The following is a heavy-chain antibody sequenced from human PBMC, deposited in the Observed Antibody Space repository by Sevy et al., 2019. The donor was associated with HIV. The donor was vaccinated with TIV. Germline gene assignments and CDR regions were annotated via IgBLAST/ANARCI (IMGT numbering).Heavy chain of an antibody. J-gene: IGHJ6*02. V-gene: IGHV3-11*01. CDR1: GFTFSNSY. CDR3: ARDLVVIYGSGNYSNYGMDI. CDR2: ISSRGSTI. D-gene: IGHD3-10*01. Sequence: GGSLRLYCEASGFTFSNSYMSWVRQSPGKGLECVSYISSRGSTIYYAESVKGRFTISRDNAKNSLYLQMNGLRDDDTAVYYCARDLVVIYGSGNYSNYGMDIWGQGTTVTVSS.